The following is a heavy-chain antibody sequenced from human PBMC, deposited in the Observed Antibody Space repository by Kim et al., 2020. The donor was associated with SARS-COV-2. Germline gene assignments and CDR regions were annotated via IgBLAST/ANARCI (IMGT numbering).Heavy chain of an antibody. CDR3: LAGFRGY. J-gene: IGHJ4*02. D-gene: IGHD3-10*01. CDR2: GSGTRT. V-gene: IGHV3-23*01. Sequence: GSGTRTNYTTSVKGRFTISRDNSRNTLYLQMNSLRAEDTAVYFCLAGFRGYWGQGTLVTVSS.